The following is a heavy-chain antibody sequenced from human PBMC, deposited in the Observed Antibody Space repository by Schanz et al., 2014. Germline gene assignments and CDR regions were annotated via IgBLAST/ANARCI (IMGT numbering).Heavy chain of an antibody. CDR2: FDAHDGRA. D-gene: IGHD2-8*02. Sequence: EVQLVESGGGLVKPGGSLRLSCEASGFSFGNYGMSWVRQAPGKGLEWVSGFDAHDGRAYYADSAKGRFTISRDNSKSTLYVEMSSLRVEDTAVYYCAKTLFPGGTQTFGNWGRGTLATVSS. V-gene: IGHV3-23*04. J-gene: IGHJ4*02. CDR3: AKTLFPGGTQTFGN. CDR1: GFSFGNYG.